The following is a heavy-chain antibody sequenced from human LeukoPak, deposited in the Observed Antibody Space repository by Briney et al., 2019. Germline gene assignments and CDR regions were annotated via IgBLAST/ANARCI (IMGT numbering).Heavy chain of an antibody. V-gene: IGHV3-21*01. CDR2: IFSRSESI. D-gene: IGHD3-22*01. CDR1: GFTFGAYT. CDR3: ARDFFHSSDSRPFDY. J-gene: IGHJ4*02. Sequence: NPGGSLRLSCAASGFTFGAYTINWVRQAPGKGLEWVSCIFSRSESILYADSVKGRFTISRDNAKNSLYLQMDSLIVEDTAVYYCARDFFHSSDSRPFDYWGQGTLVTVSS.